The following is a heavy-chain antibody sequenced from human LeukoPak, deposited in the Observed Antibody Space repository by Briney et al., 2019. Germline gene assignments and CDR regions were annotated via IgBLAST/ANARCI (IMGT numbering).Heavy chain of an antibody. CDR2: IRSEAYGGTT. V-gene: IGHV3-49*03. CDR1: GFTFGEYA. J-gene: IGHJ4*02. D-gene: IGHD1-26*01. CDR3: SRHSGSYYEFDY. Sequence: GGSLRLSCTASGFTFGEYAMNWFRQAPGKGLEWAGFIRSEAYGGTTEFAASVKGQFSISRDDSKSIAYLQMNSLKTEDTAMYYCSRHSGSYYEFDYWGQGTLVTVSS.